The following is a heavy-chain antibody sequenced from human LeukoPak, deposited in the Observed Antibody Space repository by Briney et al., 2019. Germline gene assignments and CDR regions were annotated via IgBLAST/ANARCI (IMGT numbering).Heavy chain of an antibody. J-gene: IGHJ4*02. Sequence: GGSLRLSCAVSGITLSNYGMSWVRQAPGKGLEWVAGISDSGGSTKYADSVKGRFTISRDKSKNTLYLQMNSLRAEDTAVYYCAKGGYDYVEMGYFDYWGQGTLVTVSS. V-gene: IGHV3-23*01. CDR1: GITLSNYG. CDR3: AKGGYDYVEMGYFDY. CDR2: ISDSGGST. D-gene: IGHD5-12*01.